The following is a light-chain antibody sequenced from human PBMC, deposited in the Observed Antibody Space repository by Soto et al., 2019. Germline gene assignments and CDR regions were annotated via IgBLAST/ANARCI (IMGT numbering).Light chain of an antibody. CDR2: AAS. CDR3: QKYNSAPRT. V-gene: IGKV1-27*01. Sequence: DIQMTQSPSSLSASVGDRVTITCRASQSISNYLAWYQQKPGKVPTLLIYAASTLQSGVPSRCSGSGSGTDFTLTISSLQPEDVATYYCQKYNSAPRTFGQGTKVEIK. CDR1: QSISNY. J-gene: IGKJ1*01.